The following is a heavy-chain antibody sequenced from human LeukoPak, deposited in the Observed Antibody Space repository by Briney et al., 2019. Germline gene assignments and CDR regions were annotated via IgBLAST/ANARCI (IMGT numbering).Heavy chain of an antibody. J-gene: IGHJ3*02. CDR2: INRDGRGI. CDR1: GFTLSSLC. D-gene: IGHD5-18*01. V-gene: IGHV3-74*01. Sequence: QPGGSLSLSCAPSGFTLSSLCMHWVPHAPGGGLVWVSRINRDGRGIIYADSVKGRFTISRDHATNTLYLQMNSLRAEDTAVYYCARAPPSNGYSYHLDIWGQG. CDR3: ARAPPSNGYSYHLDI.